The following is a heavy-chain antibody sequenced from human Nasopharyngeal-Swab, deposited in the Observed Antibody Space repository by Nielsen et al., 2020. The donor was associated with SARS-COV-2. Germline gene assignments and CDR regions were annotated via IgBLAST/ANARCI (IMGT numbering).Heavy chain of an antibody. J-gene: IGHJ4*02. D-gene: IGHD3-22*01. V-gene: IGHV3-30*18. CDR1: GFTFSSYG. CDR2: ISYDGSNK. CDR3: AKETDSSFDY. Sequence: GGSLRLSCAASGFTFSSYGMHWVRQAPGKGLEWVAVISYDGSNKYYADSVKGRFTISRDNSKNTLYLQMNSLRAEDTAVYHCAKETDSSFDYWGQGTLVTVSS.